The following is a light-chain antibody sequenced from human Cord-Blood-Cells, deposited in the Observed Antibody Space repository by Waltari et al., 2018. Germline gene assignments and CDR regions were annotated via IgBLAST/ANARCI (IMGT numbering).Light chain of an antibody. V-gene: IGKV1-9*01. CDR3: QQLNSYPL. J-gene: IGKJ4*01. CDR1: QGISSY. CDR2: AAS. Sequence: DIQLTQSPSFLSASVGDRVTITCRASQGISSYLAWYQQKPGKAPKLLIYAASTLQSGVPSRFSGSGFGTEFTLTISSLQPEDFATYYCQQLNSYPLFGGGTKVEIK.